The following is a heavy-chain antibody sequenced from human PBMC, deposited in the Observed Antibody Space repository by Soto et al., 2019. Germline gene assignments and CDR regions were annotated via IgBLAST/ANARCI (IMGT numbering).Heavy chain of an antibody. CDR2: ISYDGSNK. J-gene: IGHJ6*02. Sequence: PGGSLRLSWAASGFTFSSHGMHWVRQAPGKGLEWVAVISYDGSNKYYADSVKGRFTISRDNSKNTLYLQMNSMRAEDTAVYYCAKEYVRSDMATTIYYYYGLDVWGQGTRVSSP. CDR1: GFTFSSHG. CDR3: AKEYVRSDMATTIYYYYGLDV. D-gene: IGHD5-12*01. V-gene: IGHV3-30*18.